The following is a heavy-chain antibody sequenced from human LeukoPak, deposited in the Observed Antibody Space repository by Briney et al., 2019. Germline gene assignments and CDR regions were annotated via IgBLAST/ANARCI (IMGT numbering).Heavy chain of an antibody. V-gene: IGHV3-9*01. CDR1: RFTFDDYA. CDR3: AKGKFGELSYVFDN. Sequence: GGSLRLSCAASRFTFDDYAMHWVRQAPGKGLEWVSSITWNSDLIVYADSVKGRFTVSRDNAKNSLYLQMNRLRLEDTALYYCAKGKFGELSYVFDNWGQGTLVTVSS. D-gene: IGHD3-10*01. J-gene: IGHJ5*02. CDR2: ITWNSDLI.